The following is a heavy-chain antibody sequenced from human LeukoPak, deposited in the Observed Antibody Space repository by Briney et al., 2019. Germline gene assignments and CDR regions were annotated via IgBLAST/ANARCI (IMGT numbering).Heavy chain of an antibody. CDR3: AGGSGSYRYYYYGMDV. J-gene: IGHJ6*04. CDR2: FDLEDVET. CDR1: GYTLTELS. D-gene: IGHD3-10*01. V-gene: IGHV1-24*01. Sequence: ASVKVCCKVSGYTLTELSMHWVRQAPGKGLGWMGGFDLEDVETMYSKKFQGRVTMTEDTSTDTAYMELSSLRSEDTAVYYCAGGSGSYRYYYYGMDVWGKGTTVTVSS.